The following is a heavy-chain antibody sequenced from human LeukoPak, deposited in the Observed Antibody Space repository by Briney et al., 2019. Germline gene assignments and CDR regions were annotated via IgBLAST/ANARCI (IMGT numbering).Heavy chain of an antibody. J-gene: IGHJ6*02. CDR3: ARVSDYYYGMDV. CDR2: IYYNGST. Sequence: SETLSLTCTVSGGSISSYYWSWIRQPPGKGLEWIGYIYYNGSTNYNPSLKSRVTISVDTSKNQFSLKLSSVTAADTAVYYCARVSDYYYGMDVWGQGTTVTVSS. CDR1: GGSISSYY. V-gene: IGHV4-59*01.